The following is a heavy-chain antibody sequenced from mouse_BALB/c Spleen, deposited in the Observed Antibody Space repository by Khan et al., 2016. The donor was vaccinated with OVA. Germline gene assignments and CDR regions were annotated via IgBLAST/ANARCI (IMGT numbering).Heavy chain of an antibody. V-gene: IGHV7-3*02. J-gene: IGHJ4*01. Sequence: EVQLLETGGGLVQPGGSLRLSCATSGFTFTDYYMSWVRQPPGKALEWLGFIRNKANIYTTEYSASVKGRFTISRDNYQSILYLQMNTLRAEYMAAYYCARYNPYAMDYWGQGTSVTVSS. CDR3: ARYNPYAMDY. CDR1: GFTFTDYY. CDR2: IRNKANIYTT.